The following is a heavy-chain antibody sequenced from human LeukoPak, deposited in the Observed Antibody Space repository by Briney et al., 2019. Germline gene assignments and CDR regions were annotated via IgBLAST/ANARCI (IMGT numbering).Heavy chain of an antibody. CDR3: AKTQGYYDC. Sequence: GSLRLSCAASGFTFSSYGMNWVRQAPGKGLEWVSGIGVGGTTYYADSVKGRFTISRDTSKNTLYLQMNSLRAEDTAVYYCAKTQGYYDCWGQGTLVTVSS. V-gene: IGHV3-23*01. J-gene: IGHJ4*02. D-gene: IGHD3-22*01. CDR1: GFTFSSYG. CDR2: IGVGGTT.